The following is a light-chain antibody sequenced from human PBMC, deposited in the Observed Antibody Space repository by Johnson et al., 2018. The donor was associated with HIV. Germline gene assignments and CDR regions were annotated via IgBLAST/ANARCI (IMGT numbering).Light chain of an antibody. CDR1: SSNIGNNY. CDR2: DNN. CDR3: GTWDSSLSAYYV. J-gene: IGLJ1*01. Sequence: QSVLTQPPSMSAAPGQRVTISCSGSSSNIGNNYVSWYQQVPGTAPKLLIYDNNKRPSGIPDRFSGSKSGTSATLGITGLQTGDEADYYCGTWDSSLSAYYVFGTGTKVTVL. V-gene: IGLV1-51*01.